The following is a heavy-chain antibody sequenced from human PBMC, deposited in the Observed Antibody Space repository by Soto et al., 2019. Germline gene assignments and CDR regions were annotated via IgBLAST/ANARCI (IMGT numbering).Heavy chain of an antibody. CDR3: ARDYYGSGSHDS. CDR2: IKQDGSVK. Sequence: PGGSLRLSCAVSGFTFSTHAMNWVRQAPGKGLEWVANIKQDGSVKYYVDSVKGRFTISRDNAKSSLYLQMNSLRAEDTALYYCARDYYGSGSHDSWGQGTLVTVSS. V-gene: IGHV3-7*03. CDR1: GFTFSTHA. J-gene: IGHJ5*01. D-gene: IGHD3-10*01.